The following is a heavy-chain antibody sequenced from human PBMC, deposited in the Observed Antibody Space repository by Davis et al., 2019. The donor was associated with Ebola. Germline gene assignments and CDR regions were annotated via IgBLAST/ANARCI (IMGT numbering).Heavy chain of an antibody. D-gene: IGHD1-1*01. V-gene: IGHV1-69*05. CDR2: IIPIFGTA. CDR3: ARDIGTEVDY. Sequence: SVKVSCKASGGTFSSYAISWVRQAPGQGLEWMGGIIPIFGTANYAQKFQGRVTMTRDTSISTAYMELSRLRSDDTAVYYCARDIGTEVDYWGQGTLVTVSS. J-gene: IGHJ4*02. CDR1: GGTFSSYA.